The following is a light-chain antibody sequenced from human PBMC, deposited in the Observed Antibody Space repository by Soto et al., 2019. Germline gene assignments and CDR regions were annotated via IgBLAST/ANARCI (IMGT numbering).Light chain of an antibody. CDR2: AAS. CDR1: QNVAGY. Sequence: DIQMTQSPSSLATSVGARVTITCRASQNVAGYLNWYQQKPGRAPKLLIYAASTLQSGVPSRFSGSGAGTDFTLTISSLPPEDFATYYCQQSYSTPWTFGQGTKVDIK. CDR3: QQSYSTPWT. V-gene: IGKV1-39*01. J-gene: IGKJ1*01.